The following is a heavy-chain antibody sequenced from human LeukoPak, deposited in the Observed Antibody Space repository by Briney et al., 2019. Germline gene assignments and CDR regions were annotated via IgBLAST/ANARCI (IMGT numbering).Heavy chain of an antibody. CDR3: ARAFYSSGWYGDY. V-gene: IGHV3-23*01. CDR2: ISGNGAST. CDR1: GFTFSNAW. D-gene: IGHD6-19*01. J-gene: IGHJ4*02. Sequence: GGSLRLSCAASGFTFSNAWMSWVRQAPGKGLEWVSAISGNGASTYYADSVKGRFTISRDNSKNTLYLQMTSLRAEDTAPYYCARAFYSSGWYGDYWGQGTLVTVSS.